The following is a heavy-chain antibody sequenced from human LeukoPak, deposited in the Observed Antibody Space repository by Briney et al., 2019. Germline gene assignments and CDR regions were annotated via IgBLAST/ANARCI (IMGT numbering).Heavy chain of an antibody. V-gene: IGHV1-18*01. J-gene: IGHJ4*02. CDR1: GYTFTSYG. CDR2: ISAHNGNT. CDR3: AREGGDYVWGSYHLDY. Sequence: ASVKVSCKASGYTFTSYGISWVRQAPGQGLEWMGWISAHNGNTNYAQKLQGRVTMTTDTSTSTAYMELRSLRSDDTAVYYCAREGGDYVWGSYHLDYWGQGTLVTVSS. D-gene: IGHD3-16*01.